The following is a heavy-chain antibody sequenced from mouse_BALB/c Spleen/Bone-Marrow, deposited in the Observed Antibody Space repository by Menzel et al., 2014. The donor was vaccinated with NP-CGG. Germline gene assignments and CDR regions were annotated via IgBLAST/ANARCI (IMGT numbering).Heavy chain of an antibody. CDR3: ASPYYRYDALDY. J-gene: IGHJ4*01. D-gene: IGHD2-14*01. Sequence: VHLQQPGPELVKPGASVKMSCKASGYTFTSYVMHWVKQKPGQGLEWIGYINPYNDGTKYNEKFKGKATLTSDKSSSTAYMELSSLTSEDSAVYYCASPYYRYDALDYWGQGTSVTVSS. CDR2: INPYNDGT. CDR1: GYTFTSYV. V-gene: IGHV1-14*01.